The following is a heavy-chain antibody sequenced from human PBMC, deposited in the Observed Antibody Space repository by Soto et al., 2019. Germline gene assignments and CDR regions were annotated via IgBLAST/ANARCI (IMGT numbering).Heavy chain of an antibody. V-gene: IGHV4-59*08. CDR3: ARREGYSYGS. CDR1: GGSISSYY. D-gene: IGHD5-18*01. CDR2: IYYSGST. Sequence: QVQLQESGPGLVKPSETLSLTCTVSGGSISSYYWSWIRQPPGKGLEWIGYIYYSGSTNYNPSLKXXVXIXEDTSKNQFSLRLSSATAADTAVYYCARREGYSYGSWGQGTLVTVSS. J-gene: IGHJ4*02.